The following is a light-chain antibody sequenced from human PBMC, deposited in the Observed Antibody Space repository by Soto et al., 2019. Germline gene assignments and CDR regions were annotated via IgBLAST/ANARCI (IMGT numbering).Light chain of an antibody. Sequence: DIQMTQSPSSLFASVGDRVTITCRASQSISAYLNWYQQRPGKAPSLLIYAATRLHSGVPSRFSGSGSGPDFTLTISRLQHEDFAPYYGKRSYRSIRFGPGTRLEMK. CDR1: QSISAY. CDR2: AAT. J-gene: IGKJ5*01. CDR3: KRSYRSIR. V-gene: IGKV1-39*01.